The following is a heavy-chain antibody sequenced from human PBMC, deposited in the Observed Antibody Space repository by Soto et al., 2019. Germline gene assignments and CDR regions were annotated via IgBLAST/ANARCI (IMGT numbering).Heavy chain of an antibody. V-gene: IGHV4-59*01. J-gene: IGHJ6*02. CDR3: ARDKRFLEWLSVDV. CDR1: GGSISSYY. Sequence: PSETLSLTCTVSGGSISSYYWSWIRQPPGKGLEWIGYIYYSGSTNYNPSLKSRVTISVDTSKNQFSLKLSSVTAADTAVYYCARDKRFLEWLSVDVWGQGTTVTVSS. CDR2: IYYSGST. D-gene: IGHD3-3*01.